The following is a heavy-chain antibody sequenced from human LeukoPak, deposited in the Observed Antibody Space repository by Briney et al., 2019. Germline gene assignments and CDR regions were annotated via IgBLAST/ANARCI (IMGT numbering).Heavy chain of an antibody. CDR1: GFIFYSYS. D-gene: IGHD1-20*01. CDR2: ITSSGTI. J-gene: IGHJ4*02. V-gene: IGHV3-48*01. Sequence: GGSLRLSCAASGFIFYSYSMNWLRQAPGKGLEWVSYITSSGTIYYADSVKGRFTISRDNVRNSLYLQMNSLRADDTAVYYCAGDRRHTWSFFDSWGQGTLVTVSS. CDR3: AGDRRHTWSFFDS.